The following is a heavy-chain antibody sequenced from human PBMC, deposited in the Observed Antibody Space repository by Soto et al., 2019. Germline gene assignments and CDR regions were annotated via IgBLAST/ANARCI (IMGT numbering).Heavy chain of an antibody. D-gene: IGHD2-21*02. J-gene: IGHJ3*02. CDR2: ISYDGSNK. CDR3: AKGDCGGACYSFDAFDI. CDR1: GFTFSSYG. V-gene: IGHV3-30*18. Sequence: QVQLVESGGGVVQPGRSLRLSCAASGFTFSSYGMHWVRQAPGKGLEWVALISYDGSNKYYADSVKGRFTICRYNSKNTLYLQMNSLRAEDTAVYYCAKGDCGGACYSFDAFDIWGQGTMVTVS.